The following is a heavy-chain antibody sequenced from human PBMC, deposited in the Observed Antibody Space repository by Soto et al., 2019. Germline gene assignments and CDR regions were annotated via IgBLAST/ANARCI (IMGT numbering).Heavy chain of an antibody. D-gene: IGHD3-3*01. V-gene: IGHV4-34*01. CDR1: GGSFSGYY. Sequence: SETLSLTCAVYGGSFSGYYWSWIRQPPGKGLEWIGEINHSGSTNYNPSLKSRVTISVDTSKNQFSLKLSSVTAADTAVYYCGVVYDFWSGYFARAENDYWGQGTLVTVSS. CDR2: INHSGST. CDR3: GVVYDFWSGYFARAENDY. J-gene: IGHJ4*02.